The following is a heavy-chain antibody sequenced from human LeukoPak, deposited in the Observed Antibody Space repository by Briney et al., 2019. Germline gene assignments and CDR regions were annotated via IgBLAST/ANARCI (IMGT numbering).Heavy chain of an antibody. Sequence: GGSLRLSCVASGFTVNNYAMCWVRQAAGKGLEWVSAIIRSGGTYYADSVEGRFTISRDNSKNTLYLQMSSLRAEDTAVYYCAKDFTLYRDFHYFDYWGRGTLVTVSS. CDR1: GFTVNNYA. J-gene: IGHJ4*02. CDR2: IIRSGGT. D-gene: IGHD2-21*01. CDR3: AKDFTLYRDFHYFDY. V-gene: IGHV3-23*01.